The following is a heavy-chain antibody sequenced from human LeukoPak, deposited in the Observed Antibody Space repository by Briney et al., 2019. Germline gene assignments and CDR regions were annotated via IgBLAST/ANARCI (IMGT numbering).Heavy chain of an antibody. CDR3: ARDGAYNWGFYGGYYYYMDV. J-gene: IGHJ6*03. V-gene: IGHV3-66*02. D-gene: IGHD7-27*01. CDR1: GFTVSSNY. CDR2: IYSGGST. Sequence: AGGSLRLSCAASGFTVSSNYMSWVRQAPGKGLEWVSVIYSGGSTYYADSVKGRFTISRDNSKNTLYLQMNSLRAEDTAVYYCARDGAYNWGFYGGYYYYMDVWGKGTTVTVSS.